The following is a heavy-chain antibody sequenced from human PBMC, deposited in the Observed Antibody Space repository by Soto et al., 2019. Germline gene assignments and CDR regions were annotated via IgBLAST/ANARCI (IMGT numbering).Heavy chain of an antibody. CDR3: ARPAGRLANWFDP. J-gene: IGHJ5*02. V-gene: IGHV1-46*01. D-gene: IGHD6-25*01. CDR1: GYTFTDYR. Sequence: QVQLVPSGVEVKKPGASVKVSCKASGYTFTDYRMIWVRQAPGQGLEWMGIINPSGGSTNYAPNFQARVTLTRDSFTSTVYMELSNLRSEDTAVYYCARPAGRLANWFDPWGQGTLVTVSS. CDR2: INPSGGST.